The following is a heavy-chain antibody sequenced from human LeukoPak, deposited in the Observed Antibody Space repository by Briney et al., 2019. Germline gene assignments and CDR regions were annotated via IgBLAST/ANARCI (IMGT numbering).Heavy chain of an antibody. V-gene: IGHV3-30*03. CDR1: GFSFSSYG. J-gene: IGHJ3*02. Sequence: GGSLRLSCAASGFSFSSYGMLWVRQAPGKGLEWVAVISYDGSKKYYADSVKGRFTISRDNSDNTLSLQMNSLRAEDTAVYYCAPERWGDALDIWGQGTMVTVSS. CDR2: ISYDGSKK. D-gene: IGHD3-16*01. CDR3: APERWGDALDI.